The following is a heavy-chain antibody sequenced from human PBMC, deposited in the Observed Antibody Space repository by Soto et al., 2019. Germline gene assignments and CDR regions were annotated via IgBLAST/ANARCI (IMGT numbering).Heavy chain of an antibody. CDR1: GYSFTGYY. V-gene: IGHV1-2*02. Sequence: ASVKVSCKASGYSFTGYYMHWLRQAPGHGLEWMGWINPKSGGTSYAQRFQGRVTMTRDTSISTVHMELRRLRSDDTAMYYCARDVADNDYFDSWGQGSLVTVSS. CDR2: INPKSGGT. D-gene: IGHD6-19*01. J-gene: IGHJ4*02. CDR3: ARDVADNDYFDS.